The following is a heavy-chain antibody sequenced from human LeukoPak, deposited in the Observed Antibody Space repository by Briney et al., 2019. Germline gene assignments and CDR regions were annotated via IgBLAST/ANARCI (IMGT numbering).Heavy chain of an antibody. CDR1: GGSISSSSYY. CDR2: IYYSGST. V-gene: IGHV4-39*01. J-gene: IGHJ4*02. Sequence: SETLSLTCTVSGGSISSSSYYWGWIRQPPGKGLEWIGSIYYSGSTYYNPSLKSRVTISVDTSKNQFSLKLSSVTAADTAGDYCASREFDSSGYYGYWGQGTLVTVSS. D-gene: IGHD3-22*01. CDR3: ASREFDSSGYYGY.